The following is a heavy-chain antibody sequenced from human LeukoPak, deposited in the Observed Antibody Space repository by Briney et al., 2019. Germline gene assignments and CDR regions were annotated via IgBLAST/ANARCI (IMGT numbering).Heavy chain of an antibody. J-gene: IGHJ2*01. CDR1: GGSISSSSYY. D-gene: IGHD3-3*02. Sequence: SETLSLTCTVSGGSISSSSYYWGWIRQPPGKGLEWIGSIYYSGSTYYNPSLKSRVTISVDTSKNQFSLKLSSVTAADTAVYLCARPGSPSNSIFGVVIIPHWYFDLWGRGTLVTVSS. CDR3: ARPGSPSNSIFGVVIIPHWYFDL. V-gene: IGHV4-39*01. CDR2: IYYSGST.